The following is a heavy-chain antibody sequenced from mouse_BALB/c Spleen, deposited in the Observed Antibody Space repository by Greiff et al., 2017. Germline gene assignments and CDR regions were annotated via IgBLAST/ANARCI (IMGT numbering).Heavy chain of an antibody. CDR2: INPNNGGT. D-gene: IGHD1-1*01. V-gene: IGHV1-18*01. Sequence: EVQLQQSGPELVKPGASVKIPCKASGYTFTDYNMDWVKQSHGKSLEWIGDINPNNGGTIYNQKFKGKATLTVDKSSSTAYMELRSLTSEDTAVYYCARRGLLRSPYAMDYWGQGTSVTVSS. J-gene: IGHJ4*01. CDR3: ARRGLLRSPYAMDY. CDR1: GYTFTDYN.